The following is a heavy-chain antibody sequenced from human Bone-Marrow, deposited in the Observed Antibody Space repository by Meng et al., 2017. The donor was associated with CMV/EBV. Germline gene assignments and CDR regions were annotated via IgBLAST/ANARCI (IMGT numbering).Heavy chain of an antibody. CDR3: ARLNYYGSGSYSSPHYYYGMDV. V-gene: IGHV4-59*12. CDR2: IYYSGST. Sequence: SETLSLTCTVSGGSISSYYWSWIRQPPGKGLEWIGYIYYSGSTNYNPSLKSRVTISVDTSKNQFSLKLSSVTAADTAVYYCARLNYYGSGSYSSPHYYYGMDVWGQGTTVTVSS. D-gene: IGHD3-10*01. CDR1: GGSISSYY. J-gene: IGHJ6*02.